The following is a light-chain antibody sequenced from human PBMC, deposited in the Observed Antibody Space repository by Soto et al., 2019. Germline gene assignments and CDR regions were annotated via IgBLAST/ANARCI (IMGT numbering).Light chain of an antibody. J-gene: IGKJ2*01. V-gene: IGKV3-15*01. CDR3: QQYSYWYT. Sequence: EIVMTQSPATLSVSPGERATLSCRASQSVSGNLAWYQQKPGQAPRVLIYGASTRATGIPARFSGSGSGTEFTLIISSLQSEDFAVYYCQQYSYWYTFGQGTELEI. CDR1: QSVSGN. CDR2: GAS.